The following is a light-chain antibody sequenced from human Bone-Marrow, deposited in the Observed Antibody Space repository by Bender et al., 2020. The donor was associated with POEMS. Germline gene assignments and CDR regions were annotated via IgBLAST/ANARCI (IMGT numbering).Light chain of an antibody. Sequence: QSVLAQPPSASATPGQTVIISCSGANSNVGTNVIYWYQQLPGTAPKLLIYNDDQRPSGVPDRFSGSKSGTSASLAISGLQSEDEADYYCATWDDSLNGWVVGGGTKLTVL. CDR3: ATWDDSLNGWV. J-gene: IGLJ3*02. CDR2: NDD. CDR1: NSNVGTNV. V-gene: IGLV1-44*01.